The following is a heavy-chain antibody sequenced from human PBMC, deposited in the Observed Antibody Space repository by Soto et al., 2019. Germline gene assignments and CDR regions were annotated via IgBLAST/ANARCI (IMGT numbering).Heavy chain of an antibody. CDR2: IKQDGSEK. D-gene: IGHD1-26*01. CDR3: ARDIEKVKYSGSYSFDY. Sequence: EVQLVESGGGLVQPGGSLRLSCAASGFTFSSYWMSWVRQAPGKGLEWVANIKQDGSEKYYVDSVKGRFTISRDNAKNSLYLQMNSLRAEDTAVYYCARDIEKVKYSGSYSFDYWGQGTLVTVSS. CDR1: GFTFSSYW. V-gene: IGHV3-7*05. J-gene: IGHJ4*02.